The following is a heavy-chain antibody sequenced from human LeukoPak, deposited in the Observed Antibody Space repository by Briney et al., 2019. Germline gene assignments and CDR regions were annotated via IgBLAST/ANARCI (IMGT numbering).Heavy chain of an antibody. Sequence: GGSLRLSCAASGFTFDDYGMSWVRQAPGKGLEWVSSISSSSSYIYYADSVKGRFTISRDNAKNSLYLQMNSLRAEDTAVYYCASTRSDDSSGYNPYWGQGTLVTVSS. CDR1: GFTFDDYG. V-gene: IGHV3-21*01. CDR3: ASTRSDDSSGYNPY. CDR2: ISSSSSYI. D-gene: IGHD3-22*01. J-gene: IGHJ4*02.